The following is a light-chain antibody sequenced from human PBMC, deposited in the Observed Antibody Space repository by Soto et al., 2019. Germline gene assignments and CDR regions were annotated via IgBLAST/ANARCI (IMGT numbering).Light chain of an antibody. CDR2: EVS. CDR1: TSDIGTYNY. V-gene: IGLV2-14*01. CDR3: SSYTTSSTWV. Sequence: QSALTQPASVSGSPGQSITISCTGTTSDIGTYNYVSWYQQHAGNAPKLIIYEVSNRPSGVSNRFSGSKSGNTASLTISGLQAEDEAAYYCSSYTTSSTWVFGGGTKLTVL. J-gene: IGLJ3*02.